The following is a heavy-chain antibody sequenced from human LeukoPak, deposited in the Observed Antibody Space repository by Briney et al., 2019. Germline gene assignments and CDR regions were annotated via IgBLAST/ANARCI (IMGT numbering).Heavy chain of an antibody. J-gene: IGHJ4*02. V-gene: IGHV1-69*05. CDR3: ARANWNDGTMGY. CDR1: GGTFSSYA. Sequence: SVKVSCKASGGTFSSYAISWVRQAPGQGLEWMGGIIPIFGTANYAQKFQGRVTITTDESTSTAYMELSSLRSEDTAVYYCARANWNDGTMGYWGQGTLVTVSS. D-gene: IGHD1-1*01. CDR2: IIPIFGTA.